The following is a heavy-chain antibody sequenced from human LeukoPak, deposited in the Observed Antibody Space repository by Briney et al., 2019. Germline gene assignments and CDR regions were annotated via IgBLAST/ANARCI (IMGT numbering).Heavy chain of an antibody. V-gene: IGHV1-18*04. CDR2: ISAYNGNT. CDR3: ARSGYEGTYGMDV. J-gene: IGHJ6*02. Sequence: ASVKVSCKASGYTFTDYYIHWVRQAPGQGLEWMGWISAYNGNTNYAQKLQGRVTMTTDTSTSTAYMELRSLRSDDTAVYYCARSGYEGTYGMDVWGQGTTVTVSS. CDR1: GYTFTDYY. D-gene: IGHD5-12*01.